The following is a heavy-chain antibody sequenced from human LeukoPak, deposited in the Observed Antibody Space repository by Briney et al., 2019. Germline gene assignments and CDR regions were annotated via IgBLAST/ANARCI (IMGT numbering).Heavy chain of an antibody. J-gene: IGHJ4*02. V-gene: IGHV4-59*05. CDR1: GGSIRSYY. Sequence: SETLSLTCTVSGGSIRSYYWSWIRQPPGKGLEWIGSIYYSGSTYYNPSLKSRVTISVDTSKNQFSLKLSSVTAADTAVYYCARLRYSYGYDYWGQGTLVTVSS. CDR2: IYYSGST. D-gene: IGHD5-18*01. CDR3: ARLRYSYGYDY.